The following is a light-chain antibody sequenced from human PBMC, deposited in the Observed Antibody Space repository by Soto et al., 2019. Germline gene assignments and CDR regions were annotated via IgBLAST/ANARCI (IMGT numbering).Light chain of an antibody. CDR2: GAS. CDR3: QQYGSSPYT. Sequence: EIVLTQSPGTLSLSQGERATLSCRASQSVSSSYLAWYQQKPGQAPRLLIYGASSRATGIPDRFSGSGSGTDFTLTISRLEPEDFAVYYCQQYGSSPYTVGQGTKLEIK. V-gene: IGKV3-20*01. CDR1: QSVSSSY. J-gene: IGKJ2*01.